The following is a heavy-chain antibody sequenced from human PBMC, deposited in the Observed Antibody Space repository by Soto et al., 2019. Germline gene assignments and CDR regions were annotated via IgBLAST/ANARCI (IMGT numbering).Heavy chain of an antibody. Sequence: SETLSLTCTVSGGSVSSGNYYWSWIRQPPGKGLEWIGFIYYTGSTSYNPSLKSRVTISLDTSKNQFSLKLSSVTAADTAVYYCASALYCSGGSCSFAPWGQGTLVTVSS. J-gene: IGHJ5*02. V-gene: IGHV4-61*01. D-gene: IGHD2-15*01. CDR1: GGSVSSGNYY. CDR3: ASALYCSGGSCSFAP. CDR2: IYYTGST.